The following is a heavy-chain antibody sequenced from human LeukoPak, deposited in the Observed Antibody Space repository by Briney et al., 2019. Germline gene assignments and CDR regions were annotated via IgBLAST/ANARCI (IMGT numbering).Heavy chain of an antibody. V-gene: IGHV3-48*01. CDR3: ARASSGQLPNDAFDI. Sequence: GGSLRLSCAASGFTFSSYSMNWVRQAPGKGLEWVSYISSSSSTIYYADSVKGRFTISRDNAKNSLYLQMNSLRAEDTAVYYCARASSGQLPNDAFDIWGQGTMVTVSS. J-gene: IGHJ3*02. D-gene: IGHD3-10*01. CDR2: ISSSSSTI. CDR1: GFTFSSYS.